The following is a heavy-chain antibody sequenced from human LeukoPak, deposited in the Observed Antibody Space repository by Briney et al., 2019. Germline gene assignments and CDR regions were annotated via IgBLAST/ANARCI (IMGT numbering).Heavy chain of an antibody. CDR1: GGSISSSSYY. Sequence: SETLSLTCTVSGGSISSSSYYWGWIRQPPGKGLEWIGSMYYSGNTYYNPSLRSRVTISVDTSESQFSLNLNSLTAADTAVYYCARDHFGSYSFDYWGQGILVTVSS. J-gene: IGHJ4*02. D-gene: IGHD1-26*01. V-gene: IGHV4-39*07. CDR3: ARDHFGSYSFDY. CDR2: MYYSGNT.